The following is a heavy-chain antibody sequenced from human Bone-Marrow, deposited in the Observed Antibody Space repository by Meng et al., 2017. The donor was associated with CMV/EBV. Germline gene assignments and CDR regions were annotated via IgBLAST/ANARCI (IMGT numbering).Heavy chain of an antibody. D-gene: IGHD3-10*01. Sequence: SCRTSGYSITREDGHWGRQATGHGREWMGGTNTNSGNTGYRQKIQDRVTMTRNTSISTAYMELSSMASEDTAIYYCARIASGSSNNWGQGTLVTVSS. CDR2: TNTNSGNT. CDR3: ARIASGSSNN. CDR1: GYSITRED. V-gene: IGHV1-8*01. J-gene: IGHJ4*02.